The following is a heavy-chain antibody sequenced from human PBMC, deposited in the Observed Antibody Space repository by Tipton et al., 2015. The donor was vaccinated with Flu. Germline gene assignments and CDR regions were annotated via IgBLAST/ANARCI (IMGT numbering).Heavy chain of an antibody. D-gene: IGHD6-6*01. Sequence: PGLVKPSETLSLTCAVSGYSISSGYYWGWIRQPPGKGLEWIGRIYTSGSTNYNPSLKSRVTMSVDTSKNQFSLKLSSVTAADTAVYYCARDRERAARRHWYFDLWGRGTLVTVSS. CDR2: IYTSGST. CDR1: GYSISSGYY. V-gene: IGHV4-38-2*02. CDR3: ARDRERAARRHWYFDL. J-gene: IGHJ2*01.